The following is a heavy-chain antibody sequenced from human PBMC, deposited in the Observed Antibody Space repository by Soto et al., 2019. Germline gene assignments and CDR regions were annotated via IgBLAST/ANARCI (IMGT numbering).Heavy chain of an antibody. Sequence: QVQLVESGGGVVQPGRSLRLSCAASGFTFRSYGMHWVRQAPGKGLEWVAVISYDGTEKYYADSVKGRFTIPRDNAKNTVYLQMKSLRREDTAVYYCAKDERITAVTDDAFDIRCQGTMVTVSS. CDR3: AKDERITAVTDDAFDI. V-gene: IGHV3-30*18. CDR2: ISYDGTEK. J-gene: IGHJ3*02. CDR1: GFTFRSYG. D-gene: IGHD3-10*01.